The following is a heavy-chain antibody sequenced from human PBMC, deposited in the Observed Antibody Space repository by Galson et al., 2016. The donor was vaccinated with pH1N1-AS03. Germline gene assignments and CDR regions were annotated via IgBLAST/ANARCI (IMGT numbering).Heavy chain of an antibody. D-gene: IGHD3-10*02. V-gene: IGHV1-69*10. J-gene: IGHJ4*02. Sequence: SVKVSCKASGDTFSNYAISWVRQAPGQGLEWMGGVIPTLGITKHAQNFRDRVTITADKSTSTVYLELSSLTSEDTAVYYCARGGVSGGYIESWGQGTLVTVSS. CDR2: VIPTLGIT. CDR1: GDTFSNYA. CDR3: ARGGVSGGYIES.